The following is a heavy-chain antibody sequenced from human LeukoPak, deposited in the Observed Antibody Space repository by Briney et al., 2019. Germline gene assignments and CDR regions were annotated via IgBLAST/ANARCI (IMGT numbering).Heavy chain of an antibody. D-gene: IGHD3-10*01. Sequence: ASVKVSCKPPGYTFTDSGISWVPQAPGQGLEWMGWISTYNTITNYAQKLQGRVTMTTDTSTTTTYMELRSLTSDDTDVYYSARGPSRPFGPAWDYWGQGTLVTVSS. CDR3: ARGPSRPFGPAWDY. CDR1: GYTFTDSG. J-gene: IGHJ4*02. CDR2: ISTYNTIT. V-gene: IGHV1-18*01.